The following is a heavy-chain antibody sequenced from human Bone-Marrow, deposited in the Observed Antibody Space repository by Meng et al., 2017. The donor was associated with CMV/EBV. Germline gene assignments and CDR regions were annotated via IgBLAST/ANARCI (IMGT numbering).Heavy chain of an antibody. D-gene: IGHD5-18*01. V-gene: IGHV3-23*01. CDR2: ISGSGDRT. Sequence: GESLKISCAASGFTFGSYAMSWVRQAPGKGLEWVSAISGSGDRTYYADSVKGRFTISRDNSKNTLYLQVNSLRAEDTAIYYCAKESPYSSPRLYYFDDWGQGTLVTVSS. J-gene: IGHJ4*02. CDR3: AKESPYSSPRLYYFDD. CDR1: GFTFGSYA.